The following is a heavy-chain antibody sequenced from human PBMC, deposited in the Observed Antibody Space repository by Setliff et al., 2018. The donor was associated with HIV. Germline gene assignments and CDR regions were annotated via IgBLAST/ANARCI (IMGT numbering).Heavy chain of an antibody. J-gene: IGHJ3*01. CDR1: GGSIGSGSYY. V-gene: IGHV4-61*09. CDR2: IYTNGYT. Sequence: SETLSLTCSVSGGSIGSGSYYWTWIRQPAGKGPEWIGHIYTNGYTNYNPSLKSRVTISVDTSKNQFSLRLTSVTAADTAVYYCARAPPGIQNDAFDVWGQGTMVTVSS. CDR3: ARAPPGIQNDAFDV.